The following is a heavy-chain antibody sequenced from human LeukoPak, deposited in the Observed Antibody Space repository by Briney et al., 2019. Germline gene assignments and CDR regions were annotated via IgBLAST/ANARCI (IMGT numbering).Heavy chain of an antibody. CDR2: ISGSGGTT. V-gene: IGHV3-23*01. Sequence: PGGSLRLSCAASGFTFGSYAMSWVRQAPGKGLEWVSTISGSGGTTYNADSVKGRFTISRDNSKNTLYLQMNSLRAEDTAVYCCAKNAGTSFTVHAFDIWGQGTMVTVSS. CDR1: GFTFGSYA. D-gene: IGHD3-10*01. J-gene: IGHJ3*02. CDR3: AKNAGTSFTVHAFDI.